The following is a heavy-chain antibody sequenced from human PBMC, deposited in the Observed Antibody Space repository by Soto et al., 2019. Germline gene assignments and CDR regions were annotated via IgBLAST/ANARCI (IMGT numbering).Heavy chain of an antibody. D-gene: IGHD3-3*01. V-gene: IGHV4-39*01. Sequence: PSETLSLTCTVSGGSISSSSYYWGWIRQPPGKGLEWIGSIYYSGSTYYNPSLKSRVTISVDTSKNQFSLKLSSVTAADTAVYYCARGQDHITIFGVVKGDNWFDPWGQGTLVTVSS. CDR1: GGSISSSSYY. CDR2: IYYSGST. CDR3: ARGQDHITIFGVVKGDNWFDP. J-gene: IGHJ5*02.